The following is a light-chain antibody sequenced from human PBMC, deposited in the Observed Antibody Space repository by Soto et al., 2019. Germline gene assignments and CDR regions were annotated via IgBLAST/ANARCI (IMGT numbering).Light chain of an antibody. CDR3: QQANSFPLP. V-gene: IGKV1-12*01. CDR2: AAS. Sequence: DVQMTQSPSSVSASVGDRVTITCRASQGIGSWLAWYQQKPGKAPKLLSYAASSLHSGVPSRFSGSASGTDFTLTINTLQPEDFATYYGQQANSFPLPCGGGTKVEIK. J-gene: IGKJ4*01. CDR1: QGIGSW.